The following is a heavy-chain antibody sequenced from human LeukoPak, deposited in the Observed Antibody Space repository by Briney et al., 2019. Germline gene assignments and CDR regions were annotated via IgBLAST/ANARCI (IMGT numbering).Heavy chain of an antibody. J-gene: IGHJ5*02. CDR1: GVCFSDFG. D-gene: IGHD2/OR15-2a*01. CDR2: MWYDGRRT. Sequence: ARSLTLSCVASGVCFSDFGIHWVRQPPGKGLEWVAVMWYDGRRTYYADSVKGRFNISRDTSKNTLYLQMSSLRAEDTAVYFCAGDVDTTSHYGWFDPWGQGTLVTVSS. CDR3: AGDVDTTSHYGWFDP. V-gene: IGHV3-33*01.